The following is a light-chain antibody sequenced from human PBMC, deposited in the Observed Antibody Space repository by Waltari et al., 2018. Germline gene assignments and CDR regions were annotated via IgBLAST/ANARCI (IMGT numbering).Light chain of an antibody. Sequence: EIVMTQPPLSLYVIPGQPASISCKSRKVLWYTDGKTHLSWYLQKAGQAPQLLISEVSKRFSGVSEKFSGSGSATDFALKISRVEAEDAGVYFCAQSLQLPPTFGGGTKVEIK. CDR3: AQSLQLPPT. CDR2: EVS. V-gene: IGKV2D-29*01. J-gene: IGKJ4*01. CDR1: KVLWYTDGKTH.